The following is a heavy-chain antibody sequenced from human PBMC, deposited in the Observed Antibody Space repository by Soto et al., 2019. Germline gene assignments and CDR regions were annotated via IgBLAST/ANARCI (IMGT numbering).Heavy chain of an antibody. CDR2: IYYSGST. CDR3: ARGVSYDFWSGYYTNWFDP. CDR1: GGSISSYY. Sequence: QVQLQESGPGLVKPSETLSLTCTVSGGSISSYYWSWIRQPPGKGLEGIGYIYYSGSTNYNPSLKSRVTISVDTSNNPFSLQLSSVTAADTAVYYCARGVSYDFWSGYYTNWFDPWGQGTLVTVSS. V-gene: IGHV4-59*01. J-gene: IGHJ5*02. D-gene: IGHD3-3*01.